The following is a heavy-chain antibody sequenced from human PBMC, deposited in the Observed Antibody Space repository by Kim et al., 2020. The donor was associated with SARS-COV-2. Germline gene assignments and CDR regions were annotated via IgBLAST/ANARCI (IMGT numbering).Heavy chain of an antibody. CDR2: IKSKTDGGTT. J-gene: IGHJ6*02. V-gene: IGHV3-15*01. CDR1: GFTFSKAW. CDR3: TTVMAYYGSGSYYRRYYYYGMDV. Sequence: GGSLRLSCAASGFTFSKAWMSWVRQAPGKGLEWVGRIKSKTDGGTTDYAAPVKGRFTISRDDSKNTLYLQMNSLKTEDTAVYYCTTVMAYYGSGSYYRRYYYYGMDVWGQGTTVTVSS. D-gene: IGHD3-10*01.